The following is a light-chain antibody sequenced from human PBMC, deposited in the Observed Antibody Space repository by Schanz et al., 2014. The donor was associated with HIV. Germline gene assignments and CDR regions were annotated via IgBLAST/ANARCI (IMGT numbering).Light chain of an antibody. Sequence: ETVLTQSPGSLSLSPGERVTLSCRASQSVTRNFLAWYQHKPGQAPRLLISGASSRAAGIPDRFSGSGSGTDFTLTISRLEPEDFAVYYCQQYNDWPPITFGQGTRLEIK. V-gene: IGKV3-20*01. CDR1: QSVTRNF. CDR2: GAS. J-gene: IGKJ5*01. CDR3: QQYNDWPPIT.